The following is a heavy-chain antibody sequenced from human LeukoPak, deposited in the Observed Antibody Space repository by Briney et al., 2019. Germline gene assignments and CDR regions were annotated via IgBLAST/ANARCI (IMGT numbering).Heavy chain of an antibody. CDR2: ISGSGGGT. D-gene: IGHD6-19*01. CDR1: GFTFDDYA. V-gene: IGHV3-23*01. Sequence: GGSLRLSCAASGFTFDDYAMHWVRQAPGKGLEWVSAISGSGGGTYYADSVKGRFTISRDNSKNTLYLQMNSLRAEDTAVYYCAKESQWLARPFDYWGQGTLVTVSS. CDR3: AKESQWLARPFDY. J-gene: IGHJ4*02.